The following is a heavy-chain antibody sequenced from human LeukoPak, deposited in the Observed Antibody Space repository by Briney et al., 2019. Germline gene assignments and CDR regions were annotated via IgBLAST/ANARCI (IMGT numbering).Heavy chain of an antibody. CDR2: IYTSGST. CDR3: ARDGNYGDYVYYFDY. Sequence: SETLSLTCTVSGGSISSYYWSRIRQPAGKGLEWIGRIYTSGSTNYNPSLKSRVTMSVDTSKNQFSLKLSSVTAADTAVYYCARDGNYGDYVYYFDYWGQGTLVTVSS. J-gene: IGHJ4*02. V-gene: IGHV4-4*07. D-gene: IGHD4-17*01. CDR1: GGSISSYY.